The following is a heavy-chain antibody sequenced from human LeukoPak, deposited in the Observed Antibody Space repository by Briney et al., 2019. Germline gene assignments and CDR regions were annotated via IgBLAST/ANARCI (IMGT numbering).Heavy chain of an antibody. Sequence: ASVKVSCKVSGYTLTELSMHWVRQAPGKGLEWMGGFDPEDGETIYAQKFQGRVTMTEDTSTDTAYMELSSLRSEDTAVYYCATNAGIAVAGPNYYYYYYMDVWGNGTTVTVSS. CDR1: GYTLTELS. V-gene: IGHV1-24*01. D-gene: IGHD6-19*01. CDR3: ATNAGIAVAGPNYYYYYYMDV. CDR2: FDPEDGET. J-gene: IGHJ6*03.